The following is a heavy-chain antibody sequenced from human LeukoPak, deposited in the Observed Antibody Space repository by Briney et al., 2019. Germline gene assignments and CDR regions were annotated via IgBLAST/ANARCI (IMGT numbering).Heavy chain of an antibody. D-gene: IGHD3-16*02. CDR1: GGSISSGDYY. Sequence: SQTLSLTCTVSGGSISSGDYYWSWIRQPPGKGLEWIGEINHRGSTNYNPSLKSRVTISVDTSKKQFSLKLSSVTAADTAVYYCARGRTTYDYVWGSYRPPDYWGQGTLVTVSS. CDR3: ARGRTTYDYVWGSYRPPDY. V-gene: IGHV4-30-4*08. J-gene: IGHJ4*02. CDR2: INHRGST.